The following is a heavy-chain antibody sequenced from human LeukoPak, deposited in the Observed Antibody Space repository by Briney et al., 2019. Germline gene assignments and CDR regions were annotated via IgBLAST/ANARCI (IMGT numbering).Heavy chain of an antibody. J-gene: IGHJ4*02. D-gene: IGHD3-22*01. CDR2: IYYSGST. Sequence: SETLSLTCTVSGGSISSYYWSWIRQPPGKGLEWIGYIYYSGSTNYNPSLKSRVTISVDTSKNQFSLKLSSVTAADTAVYYCARDPDYYDSSGHDYWGQGTLVTVSS. V-gene: IGHV4-59*12. CDR3: ARDPDYYDSSGHDY. CDR1: GGSISSYY.